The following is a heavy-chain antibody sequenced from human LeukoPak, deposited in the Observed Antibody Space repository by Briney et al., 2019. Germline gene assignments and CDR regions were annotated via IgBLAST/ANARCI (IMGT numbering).Heavy chain of an antibody. J-gene: IGHJ4*02. CDR1: GFTFSSYS. D-gene: IGHD3-22*01. V-gene: IGHV3-21*01. CDR3: ARAPRATPGPYDSSGPPDY. Sequence: GGSLRLSCAASGFTFSSYSMNWVRQAPGKGLEWVSSISSSSSYIYYADSVKGRFTISRDNAKNSLYLQMNSLRAEDTAVYYCARAPRATPGPYDSSGPPDYWGQGTLVTVSS. CDR2: ISSSSSYI.